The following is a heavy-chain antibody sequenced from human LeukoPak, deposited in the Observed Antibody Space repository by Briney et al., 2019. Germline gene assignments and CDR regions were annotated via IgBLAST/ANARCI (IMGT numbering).Heavy chain of an antibody. CDR3: ARGNDGSGYSDAFDI. CDR2: IIPSGGST. Sequence: GGSLRLSCAASGYTFTSYYIHWVRQAPGQGLEWMGIIIPSGGSTSYTQKFQGRVTMTRDTSTSTVYMELSSLRSEDTAVYYCARGNDGSGYSDAFDIWGQGTMVTVSS. V-gene: IGHV1-46*01. CDR1: GYTFTSYY. D-gene: IGHD3-22*01. J-gene: IGHJ3*02.